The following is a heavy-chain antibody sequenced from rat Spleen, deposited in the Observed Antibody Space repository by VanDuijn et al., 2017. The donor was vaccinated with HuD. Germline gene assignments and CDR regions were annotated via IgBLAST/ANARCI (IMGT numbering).Heavy chain of an antibody. Sequence: EVQLVESGGGLVQPGRSLTLFCAASGFTFNNYDMAWIRQAPGKGLEWVASISNTGDTYYPDSVKGRFSVSRDNAKSTLYLQMDSLRSEDTASYYCARHGYTRYYFDYWGQGVMVTVSS. D-gene: IGHD1-9*01. J-gene: IGHJ2*01. CDR3: ARHGYTRYYFDY. V-gene: IGHV5-25*01. CDR1: GFTFNNYD. CDR2: ISNTGDT.